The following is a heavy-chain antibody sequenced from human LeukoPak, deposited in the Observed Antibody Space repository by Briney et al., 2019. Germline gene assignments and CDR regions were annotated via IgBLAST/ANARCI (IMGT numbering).Heavy chain of an antibody. CDR1: GFTFSSYA. Sequence: GGSLRLSCAASGFTFSSYAMSWVRQAPGKGLEWVSAISGSGGSTYYADSVKGRFTISRDNSKNTLYLQMNSLRAEDTAVYYCAKPPSSGWSIYYFDYWGQGTLVTVSS. V-gene: IGHV3-23*01. D-gene: IGHD6-19*01. CDR3: AKPPSSGWSIYYFDY. J-gene: IGHJ4*02. CDR2: ISGSGGST.